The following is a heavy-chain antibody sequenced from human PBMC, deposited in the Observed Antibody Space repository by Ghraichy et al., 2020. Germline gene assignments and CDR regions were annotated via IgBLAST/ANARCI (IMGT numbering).Heavy chain of an antibody. D-gene: IGHD2-2*01. CDR1: GYTFTGHY. CDR3: VRGFCTTSNCYNWFDP. J-gene: IGHJ5*02. V-gene: IGHV1-2*02. Sequence: ASVKVSCKASGYTFTGHYIHWVRQAPGQGPEWMGWINPHSGGTIYAQNFQGRVTMTRDTAITTAYMELSALRSDDTAVYYCVRGFCTTSNCYNWFDPWGQGTLVTVSS. CDR2: INPHSGGT.